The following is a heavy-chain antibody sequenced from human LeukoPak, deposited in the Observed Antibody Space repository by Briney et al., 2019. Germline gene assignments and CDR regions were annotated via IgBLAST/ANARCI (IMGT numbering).Heavy chain of an antibody. CDR3: ARGGYSYERESALNFDY. J-gene: IGHJ4*02. V-gene: IGHV3-20*04. Sequence: GGSLRLSCAASGFTFSSYAMSWVRQAPGKGLEWVSGINWNGGSTGYADSVKGRFTISRDNAKNSLYLQMNSLRAEDTALYYCARGGYSYERESALNFDYWGQGTLVTVSS. CDR1: GFTFSSYA. D-gene: IGHD5-18*01. CDR2: INWNGGST.